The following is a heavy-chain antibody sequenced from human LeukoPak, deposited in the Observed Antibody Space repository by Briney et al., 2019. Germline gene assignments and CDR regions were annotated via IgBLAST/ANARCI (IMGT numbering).Heavy chain of an antibody. J-gene: IGHJ6*03. V-gene: IGHV1-8*01. CDR3: ARGILPFGGSSDDYGGHVGFLPYYYMDV. D-gene: IGHD4-23*01. CDR2: MNPNSGNT. Sequence: GASVKVSCKASGVTFSSYGITWVRQAPGQGLEWMGWMNPNSGNTGYAQKFQGRVTMTRNTSISTAYMELSSLRSEDTAVYYCARGILPFGGSSDDYGGHVGFLPYYYMDVWGKGTTVTISS. CDR1: GVTFSSYG.